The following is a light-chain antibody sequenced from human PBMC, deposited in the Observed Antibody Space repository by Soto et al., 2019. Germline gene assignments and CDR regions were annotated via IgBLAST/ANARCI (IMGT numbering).Light chain of an antibody. CDR3: QQYGSSFT. CDR1: QSVSSSY. J-gene: IGKJ3*01. CDR2: GAS. Sequence: EIVLTQSPGTLSLSPGERATLSCRASQSVSSSYLAWYQQKPGQAPRLLIYGASSRATGIPDRFSGSGSGTDFAVTISRLEREDFAVYYCQQYGSSFTFGPGTKVDIK. V-gene: IGKV3-20*01.